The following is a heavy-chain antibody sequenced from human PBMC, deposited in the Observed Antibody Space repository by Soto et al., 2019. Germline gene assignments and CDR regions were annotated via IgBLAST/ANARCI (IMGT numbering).Heavy chain of an antibody. CDR2: IYYSGST. Sequence: SETLSLTCTVSGGSLSSSSYYWGWIRQPPGKGLEWIGSIYYSGSTYYNPSLKSRVTISVDTSKNQFSLKLSSVTAADTAVYYCARRGTGADYWGQGTLVTVSS. CDR1: GGSLSSSSYY. J-gene: IGHJ4*02. CDR3: ARRGTGADY. D-gene: IGHD7-27*01. V-gene: IGHV4-39*01.